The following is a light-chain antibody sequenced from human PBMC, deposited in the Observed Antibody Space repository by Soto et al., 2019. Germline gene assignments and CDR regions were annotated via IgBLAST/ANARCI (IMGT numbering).Light chain of an antibody. CDR1: QSISSY. Sequence: IQMTQSPSSLSASVGDRVTITCRASQSISSYLNWYQQKLGKAPKLLIYAASSLESGVPSSFSGSGSGTDFTLTISSLQPEDFATYFCQQSYSTPLTFGGGTKVDIK. J-gene: IGKJ4*01. V-gene: IGKV1-39*01. CDR2: AAS. CDR3: QQSYSTPLT.